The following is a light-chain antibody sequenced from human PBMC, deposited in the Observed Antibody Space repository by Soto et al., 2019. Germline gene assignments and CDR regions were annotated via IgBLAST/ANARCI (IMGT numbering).Light chain of an antibody. J-gene: IGKJ4*01. CDR3: QQSYSTPT. CDR2: AAS. V-gene: IGKV1-39*01. CDR1: QSISTS. Sequence: DIQMTQSPSSLSASVGDRVTITCRAGQSISTSLNWYQQKTGEAPKLLINAASSLQSGVPSRFSGSGSGTDFTLTISSLQPEDFATYYCQQSYSTPTFGGGTKVEIK.